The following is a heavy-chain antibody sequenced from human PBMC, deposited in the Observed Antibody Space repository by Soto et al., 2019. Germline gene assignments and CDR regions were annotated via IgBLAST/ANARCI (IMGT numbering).Heavy chain of an antibody. V-gene: IGHV4-59*01. CDR3: ARDCGGDCSDYYYYGMDV. J-gene: IGHJ6*02. D-gene: IGHD2-21*02. CDR1: GGSISSYY. CDR2: IYYSGST. Sequence: SETLSLTCTVSGGSISSYYWSWIRQPPGKGLEWIGYIYYSGSTNYNPSLKSRVTISVDTSKNQFSLKLSSVTAADTAVYYCARDCGGDCSDYYYYGMDVWGQGTTVTVSS.